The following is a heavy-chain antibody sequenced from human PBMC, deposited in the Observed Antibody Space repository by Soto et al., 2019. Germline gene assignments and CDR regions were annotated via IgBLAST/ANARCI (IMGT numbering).Heavy chain of an antibody. CDR3: ARDLGYSLDY. D-gene: IGHD5-18*01. CDR1: GVTFSSYW. J-gene: IGHJ4*02. CDR2: ISSGVIST. Sequence: GGSLRLSCAASGVTFSSYWMHWVRQAPGKGLVWVSHISSGVISTSYADSVKGRFTISRDNAKNTLYLQMNSLRAEDTAVYYCARDLGYSLDYWGQGTLVTVSS. V-gene: IGHV3-74*01.